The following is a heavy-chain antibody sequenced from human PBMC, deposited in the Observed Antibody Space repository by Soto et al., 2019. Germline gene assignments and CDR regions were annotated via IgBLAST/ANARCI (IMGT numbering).Heavy chain of an antibody. V-gene: IGHV4-31*03. CDR1: GGSISSGGYY. CDR2: IYYSGST. Sequence: PSETLSLTCTVSGGSISSGGYYWIWIRQHPGKGLEWIGYIYYSGSTYYNPSLKSRVTISVDTSKNQFSLKLSSVTAADTAVYYCARDTGDTGYGMDVWGQGTTVTVSS. CDR3: ARDTGDTGYGMDV. J-gene: IGHJ6*02. D-gene: IGHD3-9*01.